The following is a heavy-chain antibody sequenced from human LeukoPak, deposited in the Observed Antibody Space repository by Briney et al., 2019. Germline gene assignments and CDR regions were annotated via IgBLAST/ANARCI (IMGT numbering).Heavy chain of an antibody. CDR3: ARGRAVTYYYDSSGYYYDAFDY. D-gene: IGHD3-22*01. V-gene: IGHV1-46*01. J-gene: IGHJ4*02. CDR1: GYTFTSYY. Sequence: ASVTVSCKASGYTFTSYYMHWVRQAPGQGLEWMGIINPSGGSTSYAQKFQGRVTMTRDTSTSTVYMELSSLRSEDTAVYYCARGRAVTYYYDSSGYYYDAFDYWGQGTLVTVSS. CDR2: INPSGGST.